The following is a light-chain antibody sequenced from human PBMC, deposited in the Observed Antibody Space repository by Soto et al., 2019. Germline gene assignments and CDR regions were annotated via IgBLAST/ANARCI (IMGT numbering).Light chain of an antibody. CDR1: SSDVGAYNY. CDR3: SSHSSSSTPYV. V-gene: IGLV2-14*01. J-gene: IGLJ1*01. Sequence: QLVLTQPASVSGSPGQSIIISCTGTSSDVGAYNYVSWYQQHPGKAPKLMIYEVSNRPSGVSNRFSASKSGNTASLTISGLQAEDEADYYCSSHSSSSTPYVFGSGTKLTVL. CDR2: EVS.